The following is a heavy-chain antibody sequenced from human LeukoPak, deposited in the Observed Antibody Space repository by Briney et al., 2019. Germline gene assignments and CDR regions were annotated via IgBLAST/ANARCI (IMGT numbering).Heavy chain of an antibody. CDR2: TYYRSKWYN. D-gene: IGHD5-24*01. CDR1: ADSVSSNSAA. Sequence: SPTLSLTFAISADSVSSNSAAWNWIRQSPSRGLEWLGRTYYRSKWYNDYAVSVKSRITINPDTSKNQFSLQLNSVTPEDTAVYYCARDLGSGTDGYNYRPYYFDYWGQGTLVTVSS. V-gene: IGHV6-1*01. CDR3: ARDLGSGTDGYNYRPYYFDY. J-gene: IGHJ4*02.